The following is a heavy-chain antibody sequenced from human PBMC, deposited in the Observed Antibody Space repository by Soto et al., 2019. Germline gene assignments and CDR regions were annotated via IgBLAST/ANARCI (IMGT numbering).Heavy chain of an antibody. Sequence: GASVKVSCKASGYTFTSYYMHWARQAPGQGLEWMGIINPSGGSTSYAQKLQGRVTMTTDTSTSTVYMELSSLRSDDTAVYYCAREYGNYGPDYWAQGTLVTVSS. CDR1: GYTFTSYY. CDR3: AREYGNYGPDY. V-gene: IGHV1-46*01. D-gene: IGHD4-17*01. CDR2: INPSGGST. J-gene: IGHJ4*02.